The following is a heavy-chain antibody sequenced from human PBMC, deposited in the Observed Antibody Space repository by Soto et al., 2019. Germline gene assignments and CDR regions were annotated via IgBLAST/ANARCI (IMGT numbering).Heavy chain of an antibody. D-gene: IGHD2-15*01. CDR3: ARARWYDAFDV. Sequence: ASETLSLTCAVSGFFISSGNYWGWIRKPPGKGLEWIGSIFHGGNTYYNPSLKSRVTISVDMSKNQFSLKLNSVTAADTAVYYCARARWYDAFDVWGQGTVVTVSS. CDR1: GFFISSGNY. V-gene: IGHV4-38-2*01. CDR2: IFHGGNT. J-gene: IGHJ3*01.